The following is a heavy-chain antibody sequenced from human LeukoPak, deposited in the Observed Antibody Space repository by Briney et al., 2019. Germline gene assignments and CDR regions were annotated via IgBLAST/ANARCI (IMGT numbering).Heavy chain of an antibody. CDR3: ASRPAGDTWYGVFDY. J-gene: IGHJ4*02. D-gene: IGHD6-13*01. Sequence: SESLSLTCTGAGGSINSRCCSWVRLPPGKGMGWTGYIFNGGRTNYNPSLMSRVTMSLDTSRDQFSLRLSSVTAADTAIYYCASRPAGDTWYGVFDYWSQGTLVTVSS. CDR2: IFNGGRT. V-gene: IGHV4-59*11. CDR1: GGSINSRC.